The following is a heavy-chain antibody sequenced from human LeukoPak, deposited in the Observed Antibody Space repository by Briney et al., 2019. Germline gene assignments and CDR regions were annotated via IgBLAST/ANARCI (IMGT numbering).Heavy chain of an antibody. CDR3: ARDHAGIVLPAAVGAH. J-gene: IGHJ4*02. V-gene: IGHV3-7*01. CDR2: IKQDGSEK. Sequence: GGSLRLSCAASGFTFSSYWMSWVRQAPGKGLEWVANIKQDGSEKYYVDSVKGRFTISRDNAKNSLYLQMNSLRAEDTAVYYCARDHAGIVLPAAVGAHWGQGTLVTVSS. D-gene: IGHD2-2*01. CDR1: GFTFSSYW.